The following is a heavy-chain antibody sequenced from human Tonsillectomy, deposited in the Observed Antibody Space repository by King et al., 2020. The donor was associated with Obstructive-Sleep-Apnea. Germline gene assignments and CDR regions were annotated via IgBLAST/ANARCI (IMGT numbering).Heavy chain of an antibody. V-gene: IGHV3-21*01. CDR3: ARVGGYSGYESPYFDY. D-gene: IGHD5-12*01. J-gene: IGHJ4*02. Sequence: VQLVESGGGLVKPGGSLRLSCAASGFSFSIYNMNWVRQAPGKGLEWVSSISYNSNYIHYADSVKGRFSISRDNAKNSLYLQMNSLRAEDTAMYYCARVGGYSGYESPYFDYWGQGTLVTVSS. CDR2: ISYNSNYI. CDR1: GFSFSIYN.